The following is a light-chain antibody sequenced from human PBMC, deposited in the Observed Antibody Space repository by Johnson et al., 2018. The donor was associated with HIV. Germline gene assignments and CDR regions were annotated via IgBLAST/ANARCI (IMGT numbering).Light chain of an antibody. V-gene: IGLV1-51*01. J-gene: IGLJ1*01. CDR1: TSDMGNYA. CDR3: GTWDSNLSVDFV. Sequence: QSVLTQPPSVSAAPGQKVTISCSGITSDMGNYAVSWYHHLPGTAPKLPSGIPDRFSGSKSGTSATLGITGLQPGDEADYYCGTWDSNLSVDFVFGTGTKVTVL.